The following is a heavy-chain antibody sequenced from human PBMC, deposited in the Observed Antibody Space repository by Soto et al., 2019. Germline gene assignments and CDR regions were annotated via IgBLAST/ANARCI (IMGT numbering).Heavy chain of an antibody. V-gene: IGHV3-23*01. J-gene: IGHJ4*02. CDR3: AKDQYSGYESIDY. CDR2: ISGSGTTT. CDR1: GFTFSTFV. D-gene: IGHD5-12*01. Sequence: EVQLLESGGGLVQPGGSLRLSCAASGFTFSTFVMNWVRQAPGKGLEWVSAISGSGTTTYYADSVKGRFTISKDNSKTTLFLGMNSLRAEDTAIYYRAKDQYSGYESIDYWGQGTLVTVSS.